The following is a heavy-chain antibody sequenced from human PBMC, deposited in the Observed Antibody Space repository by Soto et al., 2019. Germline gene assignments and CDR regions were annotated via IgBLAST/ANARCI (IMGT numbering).Heavy chain of an antibody. CDR3: ARDLTSVRGS. Sequence: QVQMVQSGAEVKKPGSSARVSCKVSGGTFSRHSISWVRQAPGQGLEWMGGIIPIFDATQYAQKFQGRLTITADESTTTFLIDLSGLSPEATAIYYCARDLTSVRGSWGHGTLVTVS. CDR1: GGTFSRHS. J-gene: IGHJ4*01. D-gene: IGHD3-10*01. V-gene: IGHV1-69*01. CDR2: IIPIFDAT.